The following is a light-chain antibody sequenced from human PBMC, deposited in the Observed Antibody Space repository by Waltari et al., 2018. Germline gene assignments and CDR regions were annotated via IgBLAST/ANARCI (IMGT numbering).Light chain of an antibody. Sequence: SCRASQSVSRSLGWNQQKPGQAHKLLIYGASTRATGIPDRFTGSGSGTDLSLNISSLEPEEFEIYFWQHYVRLPGTFGQGTKVEIK. V-gene: IGKV3-20*01. CDR2: GAS. J-gene: IGKJ1*01. CDR1: QSVSRS. CDR3: QHYVRLPGT.